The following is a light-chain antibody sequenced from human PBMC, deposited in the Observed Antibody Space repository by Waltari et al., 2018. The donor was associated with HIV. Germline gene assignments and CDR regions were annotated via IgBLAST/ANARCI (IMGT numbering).Light chain of an antibody. J-gene: IGLJ3*02. Sequence: QSALTQPASVSGSPGQSINISCTGTSSDVGGYNYVSWYQQHPGKAPKLMIYEVSNRPSGVSNRFSGSKSGNTASLTISGLQAEDEADYYCSSYTSSSTWVFGGGTKLTVL. V-gene: IGLV2-14*01. CDR1: SSDVGGYNY. CDR3: SSYTSSSTWV. CDR2: EVS.